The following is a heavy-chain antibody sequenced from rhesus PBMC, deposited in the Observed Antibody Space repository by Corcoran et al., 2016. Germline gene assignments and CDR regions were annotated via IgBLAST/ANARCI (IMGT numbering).Heavy chain of an antibody. Sequence: QLQLQESGPGLVKPSETLSVTCAVSGGSISSSYWSWIRQAPGKGMVWIGYIYGSGSSTNYNPSLKNRVTLSVDTSKNQLSLKLSSVTTADTAVYYCARDRCTGSGCYGTFDDWGQGVLVTVSS. CDR3: ARDRCTGSGCYGTFDD. CDR1: GGSISSSY. CDR2: IYGSGSST. D-gene: IGHD2-21*01. J-gene: IGHJ4*01. V-gene: IGHV4-169*02.